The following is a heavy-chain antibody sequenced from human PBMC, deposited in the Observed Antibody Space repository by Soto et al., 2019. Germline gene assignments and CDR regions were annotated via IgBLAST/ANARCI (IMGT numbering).Heavy chain of an antibody. D-gene: IGHD2-15*01. CDR2: ISYDGSNK. V-gene: IGHV3-30*18. J-gene: IGHJ4*02. CDR1: GFTFSSYG. Sequence: QVQLVESGGGVVQPGRSLRLSCAASGFTFSSYGMHWVRQAPGKGLEWVSLISYDGSNKYYAVSVKGRFTISRDNSKNKLYLQMNSLRAEDTAVYYCAKDRLGYCSGGSCYPLDYWGQGTLVTVSS. CDR3: AKDRLGYCSGGSCYPLDY.